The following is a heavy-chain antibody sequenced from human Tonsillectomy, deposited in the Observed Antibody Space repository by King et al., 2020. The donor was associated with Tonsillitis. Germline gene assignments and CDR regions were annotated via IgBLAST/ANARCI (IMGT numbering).Heavy chain of an antibody. CDR2: IKQDETEK. J-gene: IGHJ3*01. Sequence: VQLVESGGGLVQPGGSLRLSCAASEFTFNNYWMSWVRQAPGKGLEWVANIKQDETEKYYVDSVKGRFTISRDNAKNSLYLQMNSLRAEDTAVYYCARVKTLWFGDSRDAFDVWGQGTMVTVSS. V-gene: IGHV3-7*03. CDR3: ARVKTLWFGDSRDAFDV. D-gene: IGHD3-10*01. CDR1: EFTFNNYW.